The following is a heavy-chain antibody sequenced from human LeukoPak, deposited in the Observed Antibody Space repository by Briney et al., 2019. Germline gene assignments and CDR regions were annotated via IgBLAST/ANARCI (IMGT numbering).Heavy chain of an antibody. CDR1: GFTFSSYS. J-gene: IGHJ4*02. V-gene: IGHV3-48*04. CDR2: ISSGSSTI. Sequence: PGGSLRLSCAASGFTFSSYSMKWVRQAPGKGLDWLSYISSGSSTIYYADSVKGRFTISRDNTKKTLYLEMNSLRAEDTAVYYCARDLTVVTRVVDYWGQGTLVTVSS. D-gene: IGHD4-23*01. CDR3: ARDLTVVTRVVDY.